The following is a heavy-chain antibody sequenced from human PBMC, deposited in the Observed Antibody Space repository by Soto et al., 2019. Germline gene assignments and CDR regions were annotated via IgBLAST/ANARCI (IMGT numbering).Heavy chain of an antibody. CDR3: ARDSVAGTGQLYNWFDP. Sequence: QVQLVQSGAEVKKPGSSVKVSCKASGGTFSSYAISWVRQAPGQGLEWMGGIIPIFGTANYAQKFQGRVTITADESTSTAYMELSSLRSEDTAVYYCARDSVAGTGQLYNWFDPWGQGTLVTVSS. V-gene: IGHV1-69*01. J-gene: IGHJ5*02. CDR1: GGTFSSYA. CDR2: IIPIFGTA. D-gene: IGHD6-19*01.